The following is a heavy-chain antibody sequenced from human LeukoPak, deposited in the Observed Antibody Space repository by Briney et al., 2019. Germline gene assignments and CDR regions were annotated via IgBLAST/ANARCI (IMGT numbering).Heavy chain of an antibody. CDR2: IYSGGST. CDR3: ARRNYFDY. J-gene: IGHJ4*02. CDR1: GFTVSTNY. V-gene: IGHV3-66*01. Sequence: GGSPRLSCAASGFTVSTNYMSSVRQAPGKGLEWVSVIYSGGSTYYADSVKGRFTISRDNSKDMLYLQMNSLRAEDTAVYYCARRNYFDYWGQGTLVTVSS.